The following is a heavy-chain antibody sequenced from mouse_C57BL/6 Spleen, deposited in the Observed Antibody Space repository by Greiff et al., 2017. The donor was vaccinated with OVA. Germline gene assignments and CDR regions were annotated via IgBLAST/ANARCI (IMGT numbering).Heavy chain of an antibody. CDR3: ARPHYYGSSPDY. J-gene: IGHJ2*01. CDR1: GYTFTSYG. D-gene: IGHD1-1*01. Sequence: QVQLKESGAELARPGASVKLSCKASGYTFTSYGISWVKQRTGQGLEWIGEIYPRSGNTYYNEKFKGKATLTADKSSSTAYMELRSLTSEDSAVYFCARPHYYGSSPDYWGQGTTLTVSS. CDR2: IYPRSGNT. V-gene: IGHV1-81*01.